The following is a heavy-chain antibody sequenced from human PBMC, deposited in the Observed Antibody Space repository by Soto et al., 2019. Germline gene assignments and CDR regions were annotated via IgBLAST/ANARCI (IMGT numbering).Heavy chain of an antibody. CDR3: AKEGQLAVAGTVAFDI. D-gene: IGHD6-19*01. V-gene: IGHV3-23*01. CDR2: ISGSGGST. J-gene: IGHJ3*02. Sequence: GGSLRLSCAASGFTFSSYAMSWVRQAPGKGLEWVSAISGSGGSTYYADSVKGRFTISRDNSKNTLYLQMNSLRAEDTAVYYCAKEGQLAVAGTVAFDIWGQGTMVTVSS. CDR1: GFTFSSYA.